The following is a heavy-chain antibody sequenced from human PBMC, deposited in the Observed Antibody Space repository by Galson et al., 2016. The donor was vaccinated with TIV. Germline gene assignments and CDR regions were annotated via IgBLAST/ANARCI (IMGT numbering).Heavy chain of an antibody. CDR2: IDWDDDK. D-gene: IGHD3-22*01. CDR1: GFSLQTDGMC. J-gene: IGHJ4*02. CDR3: ARISGYYDSSGHYIPRSFDY. V-gene: IGHV2-70*11. Sequence: PALVKPTQTLTLTCTFSGFSLQTDGMCVNWIRRPPGKALEWLARIDWDDDKSYSSSLKTRLTISKDTSKNQVVLTMTNMDPVDTATYYCARISGYYDSSGHYIPRSFDYWGQGALVTVSS.